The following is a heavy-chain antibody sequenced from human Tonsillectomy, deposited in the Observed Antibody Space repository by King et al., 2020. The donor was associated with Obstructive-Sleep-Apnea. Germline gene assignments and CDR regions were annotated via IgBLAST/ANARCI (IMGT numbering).Heavy chain of an antibody. CDR3: ARASGGWYGALGFVFDY. V-gene: IGHV3-21*01. J-gene: IGHJ4*02. Sequence: VQLVESGGGLVKPGGSLRLSCAASGFTFSSYSMNWVRQAPGKGLEWVSSISSSSSYIYYADSVKGRFTISRDNAKNSLYLQMNSLRAEDTAVYYCARASGGWYGALGFVFDYWGQGTLVTVSS. CDR1: GFTFSSYS. D-gene: IGHD6-19*01. CDR2: ISSSSSYI.